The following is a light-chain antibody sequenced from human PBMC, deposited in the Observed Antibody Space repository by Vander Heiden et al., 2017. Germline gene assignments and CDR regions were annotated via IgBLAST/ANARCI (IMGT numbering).Light chain of an antibody. CDR2: GAS. Sequence: EIVMTPSPATLSVSPGDSATLSCRASQSVSSNLALYQQQPGTDPRLLIYGASTWGTGIPARFSGSGSGTEFTLTISSLQSEDFAVYYCQQNKNWPPRTFGGGTKVEIK. V-gene: IGKV3-15*01. J-gene: IGKJ4*02. CDR3: QQNKNWPPRT. CDR1: QSVSSN.